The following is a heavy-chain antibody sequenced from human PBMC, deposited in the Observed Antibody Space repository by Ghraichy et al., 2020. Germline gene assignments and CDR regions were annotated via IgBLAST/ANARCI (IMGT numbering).Heavy chain of an antibody. Sequence: GGSLRLSCAASGFSFSTYAMSWVRQAPGKGLEWVSLVDGTGSRTYHADSLKGRFIISRDNFRNTLHLQMSSLRVEDTAIYYCAKDNGAIQFEYWGQGILVTVSS. CDR1: GFSFSTYA. J-gene: IGHJ4*02. D-gene: IGHD2-2*01. CDR2: VDGTGSRT. CDR3: AKDNGAIQFEY. V-gene: IGHV3-23*03.